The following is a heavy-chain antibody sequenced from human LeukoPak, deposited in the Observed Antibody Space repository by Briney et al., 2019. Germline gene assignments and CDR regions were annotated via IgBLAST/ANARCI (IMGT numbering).Heavy chain of an antibody. Sequence: HPGGSLRLSCAASEFTFSYYAMTWVRQAPGKGLECVSTISGSGDSTYYADSVKGRFTISRDNSKNTLYLQMNSLRADDTAVYYCALQRTLWQQLLDYWGQGTLVTVSS. V-gene: IGHV3-23*01. J-gene: IGHJ4*02. CDR1: EFTFSYYA. CDR3: ALQRTLWQQLLDY. CDR2: ISGSGDST. D-gene: IGHD6-13*01.